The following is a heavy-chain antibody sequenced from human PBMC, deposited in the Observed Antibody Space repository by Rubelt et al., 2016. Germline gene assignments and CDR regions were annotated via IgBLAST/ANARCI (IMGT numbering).Heavy chain of an antibody. V-gene: IGHV4-59*08. Sequence: QVQLQESGPGLVKPSETLSLTCTVSGGSINSYYWSWIRQPPGKGLEWIGHIYYSGSTNYNPSLKIRVTISVYTSKNQFSRKLNSVTAADTAVYYCARSGKQWDALDYWGQGTLVTVSS. CDR1: GGSINSYY. D-gene: IGHD6-19*01. CDR2: IYYSGST. CDR3: ARSGKQWDALDY. J-gene: IGHJ4*02.